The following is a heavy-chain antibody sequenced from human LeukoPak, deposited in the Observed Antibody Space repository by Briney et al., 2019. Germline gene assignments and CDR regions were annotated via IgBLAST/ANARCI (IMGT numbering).Heavy chain of an antibody. J-gene: IGHJ6*03. V-gene: IGHV1-69*06. CDR1: GGTFSSYA. CDR2: IIPIFGTA. Sequence: GSSVKVSCKASGGTFSSYAISWVRQAPGQGLEWMGGIIPIFGTANYAQKFQGRVTITADKSTSTAYMELSSLRSEDTAVYYCARRVSDYYYYYYMDVWGKGTTVTVSS. CDR3: ARRVSDYYYYYYMDV.